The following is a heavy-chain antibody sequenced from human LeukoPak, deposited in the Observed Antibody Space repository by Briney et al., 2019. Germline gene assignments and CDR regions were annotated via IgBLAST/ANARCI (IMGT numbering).Heavy chain of an antibody. CDR2: ISSSSSYI. J-gene: IGHJ3*02. V-gene: IGHV3-21*01. CDR3: ARVTSKEHNWNYVAGAFDI. CDR1: GFTFSSYS. Sequence: GGSLRLSCAASGFTFSSYSMNWVRQAPGKGLEWVSSISSSSSYIYYADSVKGRFTISRDNAKNSLYLQMNSLRAEDTAVYYCARVTSKEHNWNYVAGAFDIWGQGTMVTVSS. D-gene: IGHD1-7*01.